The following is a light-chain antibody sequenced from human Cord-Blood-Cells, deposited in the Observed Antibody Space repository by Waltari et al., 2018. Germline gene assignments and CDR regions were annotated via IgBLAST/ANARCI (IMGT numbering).Light chain of an antibody. CDR1: SSTIGAGYD. J-gene: IGLJ2*01. CDR2: DNG. V-gene: IGLV1-40*01. CDR3: QSDDSSLSGVV. Sequence: QSVLTQPPSVSGAQGQRVTISCTGSSSTIGAGYDVHWSQQLPGTAPKLRSYDNGNRPSGVPDRVSGYKSGTSASLAITELQAEDEADYYCQSDDSSLSGVVFGGGTKLTVL.